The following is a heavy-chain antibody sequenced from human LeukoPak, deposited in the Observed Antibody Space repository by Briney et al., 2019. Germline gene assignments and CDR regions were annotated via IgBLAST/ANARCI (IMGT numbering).Heavy chain of an antibody. CDR2: ISARGNTV. CDR1: GFTFSSYE. D-gene: IGHD5-12*01. CDR3: AREGYSGYDIDY. J-gene: IGHJ4*02. Sequence: GGSLRLSCAASGFTFSSYEMNWVRQAPGKGLEWVSYISARGNTVYNADSVKGRFTISRDNAKNTLYLQMNSLRAEDTAVYYCAREGYSGYDIDYWGQGTLVTVSS. V-gene: IGHV3-48*03.